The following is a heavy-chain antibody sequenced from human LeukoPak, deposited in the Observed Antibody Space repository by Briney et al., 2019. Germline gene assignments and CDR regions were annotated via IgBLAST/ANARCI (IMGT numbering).Heavy chain of an antibody. V-gene: IGHV3-23*01. J-gene: IGHJ4*02. D-gene: IGHD2-2*01. CDR3: QKVKVSSEVPAAGDPGDFDY. CDR2: ISGSGGSK. CDR1: GFTFCRYA. Sequence: GGSLRLPCAHSGFTFCRYAMSCVRQAPGEGVEGVSAISGSGGSKYYGCFVKVRCTSSRNNSKNTLYLQMNSLRAEDTAVLYCQKVKVSSEVPAAGDPGDFDYWGQGTLVTVSS.